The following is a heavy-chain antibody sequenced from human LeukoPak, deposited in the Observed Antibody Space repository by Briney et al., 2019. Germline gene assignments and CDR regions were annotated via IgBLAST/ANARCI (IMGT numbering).Heavy chain of an antibody. D-gene: IGHD3-10*01. J-gene: IGHJ4*02. V-gene: IGHV1-18*01. CDR2: ISGSNGNT. Sequence: ASVKVSCKASGSTFTTSGISCVRQAPGQGLEWMGWISGSNGNTNYAQSLQGRVNMTTDTSTRTTYMEMRSMRSDDTATYYCARDYYYGSGSYYSFDHWGQGNLVTVSS. CDR1: GSTFTTSG. CDR3: ARDYYYGSGSYYSFDH.